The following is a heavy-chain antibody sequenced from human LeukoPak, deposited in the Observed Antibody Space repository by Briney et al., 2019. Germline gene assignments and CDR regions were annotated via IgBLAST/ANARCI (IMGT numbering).Heavy chain of an antibody. CDR2: IDTSGTTT. CDR1: GFTFSIYE. V-gene: IGHV3-48*03. CDR3: AKDHIVVVPAAIFPLFDP. D-gene: IGHD2-2*01. J-gene: IGHJ5*02. Sequence: GGSLRLSCAAYGFTFSIYEMNWVRQAPGKGREGISYIDTSGTTTYYADAVRGRFTISRDNSKNTLYLQMNSLRADDTAVYYCAKDHIVVVPAAIFPLFDPWGQGTLVTVSS.